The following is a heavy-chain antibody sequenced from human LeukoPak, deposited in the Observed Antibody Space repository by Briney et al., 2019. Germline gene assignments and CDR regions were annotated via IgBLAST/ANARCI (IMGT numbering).Heavy chain of an antibody. Sequence: SVKVSCKASGYTFTTYDINWVRQAPGQGLEWMGRISPILGIANYAQKFQGRVTITADKSTSTAYMELSSLGSEDTAVYYCARSGYSSSWRTNWFDPWGQGTLVTVSS. J-gene: IGHJ5*02. CDR1: GYTFTTYD. D-gene: IGHD6-13*01. CDR3: ARSGYSSSWRTNWFDP. CDR2: ISPILGIA. V-gene: IGHV1-69*04.